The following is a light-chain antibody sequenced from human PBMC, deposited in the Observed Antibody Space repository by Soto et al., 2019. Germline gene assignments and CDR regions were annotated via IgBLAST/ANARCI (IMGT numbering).Light chain of an antibody. V-gene: IGKV3-15*01. CDR2: GAS. J-gene: IGKJ5*01. Sequence: EILMTQSPGTLSLSPGERATITCRASQSISSYLAWYQQKPGKAPRLLIYGASTRETGFPARFSGSGSGTEFTLTISSLQSEDFEVYDCQQYNGWPITFGQGTRLEIK. CDR3: QQYNGWPIT. CDR1: QSISSY.